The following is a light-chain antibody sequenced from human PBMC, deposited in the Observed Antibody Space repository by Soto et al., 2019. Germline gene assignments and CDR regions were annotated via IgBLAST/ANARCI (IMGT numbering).Light chain of an antibody. CDR1: QSIRSW. Sequence: DIQMTQSPSTRSASVGDRVTITCRASQSIRSWLDWYQQKPGKAPNLLIYQASNLKSGVPSRFSGSGSGTEYPLTISSLQPDDFETYYCQQYNSYPWTFGLGTKVEIK. J-gene: IGKJ1*01. V-gene: IGKV1-5*03. CDR2: QAS. CDR3: QQYNSYPWT.